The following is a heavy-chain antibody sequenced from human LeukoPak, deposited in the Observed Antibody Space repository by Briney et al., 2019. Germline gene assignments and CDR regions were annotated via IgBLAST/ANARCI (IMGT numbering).Heavy chain of an antibody. Sequence: SETLSLTCSVSGCSIRSYSWSWIRQPPGKRLEWIGYIYYTGGTNYNPSLKSRVTVSIDTSKNQFSLKLSSVTAADTAVYYCVSQNRYCSGDSCYYYFDYWGQGTLVTVSS. CDR2: IYYTGGT. CDR1: GCSIRSYS. V-gene: IGHV4-59*01. CDR3: VSQNRYCSGDSCYYYFDY. D-gene: IGHD2-15*01. J-gene: IGHJ4*02.